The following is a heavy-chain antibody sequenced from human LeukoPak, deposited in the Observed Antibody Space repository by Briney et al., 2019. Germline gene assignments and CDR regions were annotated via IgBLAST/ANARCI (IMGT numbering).Heavy chain of an antibody. Sequence: PSETLSLTCTVSGGSLSSYYWSWIRQPPGKGLEWIGFIDYSGSTNYSPSLKSRVTISVDTSKNNLSLKLSSVTAAETAVYYCARLQVGATFDLWGQGALVTVSS. CDR1: GGSLSSYY. D-gene: IGHD1-26*01. CDR3: ARLQVGATFDL. V-gene: IGHV4-59*08. J-gene: IGHJ5*02. CDR2: IDYSGST.